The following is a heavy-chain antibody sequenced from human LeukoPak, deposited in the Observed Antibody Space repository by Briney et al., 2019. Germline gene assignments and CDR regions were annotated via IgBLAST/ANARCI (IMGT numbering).Heavy chain of an antibody. J-gene: IGHJ4*02. CDR1: GFTFSSYA. CDR2: ISGSGGST. V-gene: IGHV3-23*01. Sequence: GGSLRLSCAASGFTFSSYAMSWVRQAPGKGLEWVSAISGSGGSTYYADSVKGRFTISRDNSKNTLYLQMNSLRAVDTAVYYCAKDSSKVPSEDYWGQGTLVTVSS. CDR3: AKDSSKVPSEDY. D-gene: IGHD3-10*01.